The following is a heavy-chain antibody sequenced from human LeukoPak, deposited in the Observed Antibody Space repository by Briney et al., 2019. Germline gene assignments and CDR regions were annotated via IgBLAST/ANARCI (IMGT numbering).Heavy chain of an antibody. CDR1: GFTFSSYE. J-gene: IGHJ3*02. V-gene: IGHV3-48*03. CDR3: ATPFGGVIVSPAGGAFDI. Sequence: GGSLRLSCAASGFTFSSYEMNWVRQAPGKGLEWVSYISSSGSTKYYADSVKDRITIYRDNAKKSMYLQMNSLRAEDTAVYYCATPFGGVIVSPAGGAFDIWGQGTMVTVSS. D-gene: IGHD3-16*02. CDR2: ISSSGSTK.